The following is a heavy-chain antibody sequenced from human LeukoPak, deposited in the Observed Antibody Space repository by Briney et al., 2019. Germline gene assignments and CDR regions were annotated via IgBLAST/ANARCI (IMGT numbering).Heavy chain of an antibody. V-gene: IGHV3-43D*03. CDR2: ISWDGGST. Sequence: GGSLRLSCAASGFTFDDYAMHCVRQAPGKGLEWVSLISWDGGSTYYADSVKGRFTISRDNRKNSLYLQMNSLRAEDTALYYCAKATIAARFVGYYFDYWGQGTLVTVSS. CDR3: AKATIAARFVGYYFDY. J-gene: IGHJ4*02. CDR1: GFTFDDYA. D-gene: IGHD6-6*01.